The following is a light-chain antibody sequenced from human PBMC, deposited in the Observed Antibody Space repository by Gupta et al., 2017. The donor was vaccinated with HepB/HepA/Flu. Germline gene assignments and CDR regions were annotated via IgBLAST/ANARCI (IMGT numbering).Light chain of an antibody. CDR1: SSDVGYYDY. V-gene: IGLV2-14*01. CDR3: ASYTCSSILYV. Sequence: SALSQPASVSGSPGQSSTTSFTGTSSDVGYYDYVSWSQQHPGKAPKLMIFHVNNRPSWVSHRFSGSNSGNTASLTSAGLQADDEADYHCASYTCSSILYVFGTGTKVTVL. J-gene: IGLJ1*01. CDR2: HVN.